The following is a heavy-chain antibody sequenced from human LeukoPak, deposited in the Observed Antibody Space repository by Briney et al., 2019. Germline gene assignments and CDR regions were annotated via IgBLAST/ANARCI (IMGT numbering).Heavy chain of an antibody. V-gene: IGHV1-69*05. Sequence: SVKVSCKASGGTFSSYSITWVRQAPGQGLEWMGGIMPLFNTANYAQQFQGRVTITTDESTSTAYMELSSLRFEDTAMYYCARVDRYHYYLDVWGQGTAVVVSS. CDR1: GGTFSSYS. CDR3: ARVDRYHYYLDV. CDR2: IMPLFNTA. J-gene: IGHJ6*03.